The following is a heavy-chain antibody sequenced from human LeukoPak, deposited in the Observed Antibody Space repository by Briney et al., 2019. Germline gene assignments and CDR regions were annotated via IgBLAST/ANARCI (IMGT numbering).Heavy chain of an antibody. CDR2: IWYDGSYT. J-gene: IGHJ4*02. CDR1: GFTFSSYG. V-gene: IGHV3-33*01. D-gene: IGHD2-2*02. CDR3: GLYRSSTSCYTGYFDY. Sequence: PGRSLRLSCAASGFTFSSYGMHWVRQAPGKGLEWVAVIWYDGSYTYYAESVKGRFTISRDNSRNTLYLQMSSLRAEDTAVYYCGLYRSSTSCYTGYFDYWGQGTLVTVSS.